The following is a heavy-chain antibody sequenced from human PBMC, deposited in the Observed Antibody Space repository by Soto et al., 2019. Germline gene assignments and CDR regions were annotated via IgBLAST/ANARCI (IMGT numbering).Heavy chain of an antibody. D-gene: IGHD2-8*01. CDR1: GGSVSSGRYY. V-gene: IGHV4-61*01. J-gene: IGHJ4*02. Sequence: SETLSLTCTVSGGSVSSGRYYWSWIRQPPGKGLEWIGCIYYSGSTNYNPSLKSRVTISVDTSKNQFSLKLSSVTAADTAVYYCARGVYYWGQGTLVTVSS. CDR3: ARGVYY. CDR2: IYYSGST.